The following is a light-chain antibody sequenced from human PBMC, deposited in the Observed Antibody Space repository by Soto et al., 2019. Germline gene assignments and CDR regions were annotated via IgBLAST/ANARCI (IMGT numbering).Light chain of an antibody. J-gene: IGKJ2*01. Sequence: ETVMTQSPATLSVSPGERATLSCRASQSISRDLAWYQHKPGQAPRLLIYGASTTATGIPVRFSGSGSGTEFTLTISSLQSEDFAVYYCQQYNNWPRTFGQGTKLEIK. CDR3: QQYNNWPRT. V-gene: IGKV3-15*01. CDR2: GAS. CDR1: QSISRD.